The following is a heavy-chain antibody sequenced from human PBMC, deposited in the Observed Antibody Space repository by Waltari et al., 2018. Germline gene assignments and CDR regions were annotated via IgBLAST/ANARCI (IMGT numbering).Heavy chain of an antibody. CDR2: VLSTGKT. CDR1: GDSVTSATW. J-gene: IGHJ4*02. V-gene: IGHV4-4*02. CDR3: ARDRGRGLYLDV. D-gene: IGHD2-15*01. Sequence: QLPDSVPGLVTPSGTLSLSCAVSGDSVTSATWLGWFRQSPQRGLEWIGQVLSTGKTNYSPSFASRVTMSLDASNNQFSLKVTSATAADTAVYYCARDRGRGLYLDVWGPGTLVTVSP.